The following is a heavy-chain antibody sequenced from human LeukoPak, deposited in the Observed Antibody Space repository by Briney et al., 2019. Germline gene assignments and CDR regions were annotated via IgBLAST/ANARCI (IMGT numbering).Heavy chain of an antibody. CDR3: ARPLASGPDF. V-gene: IGHV3-74*01. D-gene: IGHD3-3*02. CDR1: GFTFSSYW. CDR2: IDIDGSST. J-gene: IGHJ4*02. Sequence: GGSLRLSCAASGFTFSSYWMHWVRQAPGKGLVWVSRIDIDGSSTRYADSVKGRFTISRDNAKNTLYLQVNSLRAEDTAMYYCARPLASGPDFWGQGTLVTVSS.